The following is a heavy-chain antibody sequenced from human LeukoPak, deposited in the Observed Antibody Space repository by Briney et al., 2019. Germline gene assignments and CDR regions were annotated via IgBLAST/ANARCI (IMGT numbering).Heavy chain of an antibody. CDR1: GFTFSSYA. Sequence: GGSLRLSCAAPGFTFSSYAMSWVRQAPGKGLEWVSAISGSGGSTYYADSVKGRFTISRDNSKNTLYLQMNSLRAEDTAVYYCARLQATVTSNWFDPWGQGTLVTVSS. CDR3: ARLQATVTSNWFDP. J-gene: IGHJ5*02. V-gene: IGHV3-23*01. D-gene: IGHD4-17*01. CDR2: ISGSGGST.